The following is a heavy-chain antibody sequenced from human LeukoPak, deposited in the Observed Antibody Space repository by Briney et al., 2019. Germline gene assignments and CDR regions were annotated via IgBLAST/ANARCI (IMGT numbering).Heavy chain of an antibody. J-gene: IGHJ4*02. Sequence: PGGSLRLSCAASGFTFSSYGMHWVRQAPGKGLEWVAFIRYDGSNKYYADSVKGRFTISRDNSMNTLYLQMNSLRAEDTAVYYCAKDRSSSWYGDYFDYWGQGTLVTVSS. D-gene: IGHD6-13*01. CDR2: IRYDGSNK. CDR1: GFTFSSYG. CDR3: AKDRSSSWYGDYFDY. V-gene: IGHV3-30*02.